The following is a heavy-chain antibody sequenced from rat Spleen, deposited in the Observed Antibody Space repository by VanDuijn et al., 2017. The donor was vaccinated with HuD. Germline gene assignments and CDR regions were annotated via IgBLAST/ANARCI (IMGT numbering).Heavy chain of an antibody. Sequence: EVQLVESGGGLVQPGRSLKLSCAASGFTFSNYGMAWVRQAPTKGLELVATISYDGSSTYYRDSVKGRFTISRDNAKSNLYLKMDSLRSEDTATYYCARHYGGYRVFDYWGQGVMVTVSS. V-gene: IGHV5-29*01. CDR2: ISYDGSST. J-gene: IGHJ2*01. CDR1: GFTFSNYG. CDR3: ARHYGGYRVFDY. D-gene: IGHD1-11*01.